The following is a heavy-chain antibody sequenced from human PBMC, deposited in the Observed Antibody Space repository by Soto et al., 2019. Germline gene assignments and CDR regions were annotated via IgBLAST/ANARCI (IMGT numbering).Heavy chain of an antibody. Sequence: PGGSLRLSCAAAGFAFSRYAMHWVRQAPGKGLEWVAVISHDGRKEYYEDSVKGRFTISRDNSRNTLYLQMSSLRAEDTAVYYCESDKTDIVVIPAYYYYGMDGWGKGTTVTVSS. V-gene: IGHV3-30*04. J-gene: IGHJ6*04. D-gene: IGHD2-15*01. CDR3: ESDKTDIVVIPAYYYYGMDG. CDR1: GFAFSRYA. CDR2: ISHDGRKE.